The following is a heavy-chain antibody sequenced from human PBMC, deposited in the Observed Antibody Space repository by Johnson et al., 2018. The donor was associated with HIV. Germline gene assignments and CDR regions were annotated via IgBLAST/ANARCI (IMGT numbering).Heavy chain of an antibody. CDR3: AKGGVYYFFIREDDAFDI. Sequence: VQLMESGGGLVQPGGSLRLSCAASGFTFSSYAMSWVRQAPGKGLEWVSAISGSGGSIYYADSVKGRFTISRDNSKNTLYLQMNSLRAEDTAVYYCAKGGVYYFFIREDDAFDIWGQGTLVTVSS. CDR2: ISGSGGSI. D-gene: IGHD3-10*01. J-gene: IGHJ3*02. CDR1: GFTFSSYA. V-gene: IGHV3-23*01.